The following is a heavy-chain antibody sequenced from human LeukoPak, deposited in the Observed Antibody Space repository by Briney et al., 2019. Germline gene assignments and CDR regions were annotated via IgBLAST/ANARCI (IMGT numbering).Heavy chain of an antibody. CDR3: ARDLGLRGVTNWFDP. CDR2: IDPSGGST. D-gene: IGHD3-10*01. V-gene: IGHV1-46*01. J-gene: IGHJ5*02. Sequence: GASVKVSCKASAYTFSNYLMHWMRQAPGQGLEWMGIIDPSGGSTDYAQKFQGRVTMTRDTSTTTVYMELSSLRSEDTAVYYCARDLGLRGVTNWFDPWGQGTLVTVSS. CDR1: AYTFSNYL.